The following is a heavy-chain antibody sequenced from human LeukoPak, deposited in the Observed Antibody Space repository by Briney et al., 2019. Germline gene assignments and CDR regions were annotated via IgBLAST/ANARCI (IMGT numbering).Heavy chain of an antibody. CDR3: ARFEIGPYYDSSGYYPH. D-gene: IGHD3-22*01. Sequence: SETLSLTCTVSGGSISSSSYYWGWIRQPPGKGLEWIGSIYYSGSTYYNPSLKSRVTISVDTSKNQFSLKLSSVTAADTAVYYCARFEIGPYYDSSGYYPHWGQGTLVTVSS. J-gene: IGHJ4*02. V-gene: IGHV4-39*07. CDR1: GGSISSSSYY. CDR2: IYYSGST.